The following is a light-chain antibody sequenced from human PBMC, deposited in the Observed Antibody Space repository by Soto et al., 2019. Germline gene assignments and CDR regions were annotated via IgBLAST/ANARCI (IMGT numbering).Light chain of an antibody. CDR2: GAS. J-gene: IGKJ1*01. V-gene: IGKV3-20*01. CDR1: QSVSSSY. Sequence: EIVLTQSPGTLSLSPGERATLSCRASQSVSSSYLAWYQQKPGQAPRLLIYGASSRATGIPDRFSGSGSGTDLTVNISTLKPDEFAVYYCQQYGSSPQSFGLGTNVEI. CDR3: QQYGSSPQS.